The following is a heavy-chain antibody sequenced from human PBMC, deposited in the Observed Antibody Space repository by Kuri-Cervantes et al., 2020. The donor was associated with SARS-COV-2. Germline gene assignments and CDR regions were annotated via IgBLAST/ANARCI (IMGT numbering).Heavy chain of an antibody. CDR1: GGSFSGYY. Sequence: SETLSLTCAVYGGSFSGYYWSWIRQPPGKGLEWIEEINHSGSTNYNPSLKSRVTISVDTSKNQFSLKLSSVTAADTAVYYCARGLIVATILASYYYGMDVWGQGTTVTVSS. J-gene: IGHJ6*02. D-gene: IGHD5-12*01. CDR3: ARGLIVATILASYYYGMDV. V-gene: IGHV4-34*01. CDR2: INHSGST.